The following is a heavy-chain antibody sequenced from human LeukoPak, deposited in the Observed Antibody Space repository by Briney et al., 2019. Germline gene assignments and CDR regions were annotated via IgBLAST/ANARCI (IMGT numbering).Heavy chain of an antibody. V-gene: IGHV3-7*01. J-gene: IGHJ4*02. CDR1: VFTFSSYC. CDR3: ARDLYRIVVVPHYFDY. Sequence: PGGPLRLSCAAAVFTFSSYCVSWVRQATGKGLEWVSNRKKDGSEKYYVDSVKGRFTISRDNAKNSLYLQMNSLRAEDTAVYYCARDLYRIVVVPHYFDYWGQGTLVTVSS. CDR2: RKKDGSEK. D-gene: IGHD3-22*01.